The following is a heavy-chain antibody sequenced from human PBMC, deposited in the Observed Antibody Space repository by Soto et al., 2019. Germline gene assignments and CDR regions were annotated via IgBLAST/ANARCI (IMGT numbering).Heavy chain of an antibody. Sequence: WIWIRQSPGGGLEWIGEINYGGATKYNSSLKSRVAISLDTSKSQFSLNLTSVTAADTAVYYCARGVLSSSWYNWFDTWGQGTLVAVSS. CDR3: ARGVLSSSWYNWFDT. CDR2: INYGGAT. J-gene: IGHJ5*02. D-gene: IGHD6-13*01. V-gene: IGHV4-34*01.